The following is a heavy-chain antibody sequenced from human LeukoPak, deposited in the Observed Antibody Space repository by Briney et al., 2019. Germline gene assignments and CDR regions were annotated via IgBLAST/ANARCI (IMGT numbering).Heavy chain of an antibody. CDR2: IYSGGST. J-gene: IGHJ4*02. D-gene: IGHD3-10*01. Sequence: RGSLRLSCAASGFTVSSNYMSWVRQAPGKGLEWVSVIYSGGSTYYADSVKGRFTISRDNSKNTLYLQMNSLRAEDTAVYYCAKDPAPYYYGSGSYPSDYWGQGTLVTVSS. CDR3: AKDPAPYYYGSGSYPSDY. CDR1: GFTVSSNY. V-gene: IGHV3-53*01.